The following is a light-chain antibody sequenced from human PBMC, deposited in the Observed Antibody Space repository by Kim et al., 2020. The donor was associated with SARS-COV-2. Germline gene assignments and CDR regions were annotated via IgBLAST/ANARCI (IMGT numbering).Light chain of an antibody. J-gene: IGKJ1*01. CDR3: QQYDEWPWT. Sequence: EIVLTHSPATLSMSPGESVTLSCRSTKGVNDNLSSDQHKPDQPPRLLVYGESGTPTYISARFSGSGSKAEYTLTVTSLQSEDFAIYYCQQYDEWPWTFGQGTKLDIK. CDR1: KGVNDN. V-gene: IGKV3-15*01. CDR2: GES.